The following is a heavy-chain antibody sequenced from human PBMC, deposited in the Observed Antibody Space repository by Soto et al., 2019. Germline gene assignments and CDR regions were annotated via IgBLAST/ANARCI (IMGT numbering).Heavy chain of an antibody. V-gene: IGHV1-3*04. Sequence: QVNLVQSGAEVKKPGASVKVSCKASGYTFTANAMHWVRQVPGQRFEWMGWIITDNGDTVYSQNFQGRVTITRDTSANTAYMDLSSLTSEDTAIYYCAGGYQGSFDMWGQGTMVTVSS. CDR1: GYTFTANA. J-gene: IGHJ3*02. D-gene: IGHD2-2*01. CDR3: AGGYQGSFDM. CDR2: IITDNGDT.